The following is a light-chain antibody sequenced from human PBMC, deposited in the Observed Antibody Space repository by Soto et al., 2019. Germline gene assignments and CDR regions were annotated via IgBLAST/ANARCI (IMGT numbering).Light chain of an antibody. Sequence: QSVLTQPASVSGSPGQSIAISCTGTSSDVGAYNYVSWYQHHPGKAPELLLYDVNNRPSGVSDRFSGSRSGNTASLTISALQAEDEADYYCCSYAGSNTHYVFGTGTKLTVL. CDR1: SSDVGAYNY. J-gene: IGLJ1*01. CDR2: DVN. CDR3: CSYAGSNTHYV. V-gene: IGLV2-14*03.